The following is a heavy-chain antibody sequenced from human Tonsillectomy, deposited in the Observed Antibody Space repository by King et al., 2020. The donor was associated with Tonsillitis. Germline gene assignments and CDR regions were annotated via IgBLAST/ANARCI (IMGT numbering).Heavy chain of an antibody. D-gene: IGHD3-16*01. CDR1: GDSISTYY. Sequence: QLQESGPGLVKPSETLSLTCTVSGDSISTYYWSWIRQPPGKGLDWIVYIHFIGSTTYNPSLESRVTISVDTSKKQISLKLRSVTAADTAVYYCARGSRQGWGSGLTFDSWGQGTLVTVSS. V-gene: IGHV4-59*01. CDR2: IHFIGST. CDR3: ARGSRQGWGSGLTFDS. J-gene: IGHJ4*02.